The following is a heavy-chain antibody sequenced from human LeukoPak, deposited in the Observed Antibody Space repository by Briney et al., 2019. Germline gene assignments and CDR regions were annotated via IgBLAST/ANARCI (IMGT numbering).Heavy chain of an antibody. V-gene: IGHV4-4*07. CDR3: ARLSTVTTSFDY. Sequence: PSETPSLTCTVSGGSISYYYWNWIRQPAGKGLEWIGRIYTSGRTYYNPSLKSRVSMSVDTSKNQFSLKLSSVTAADTAVYYCARLSTVTTSFDYWGQGTLVTVSS. J-gene: IGHJ4*02. CDR2: IYTSGRT. CDR1: GGSISYYY. D-gene: IGHD4-11*01.